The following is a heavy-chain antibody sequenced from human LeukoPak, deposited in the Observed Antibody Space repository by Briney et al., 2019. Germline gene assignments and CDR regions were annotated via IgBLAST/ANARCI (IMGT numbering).Heavy chain of an antibody. V-gene: IGHV3-73*01. D-gene: IGHD2-2*01. CDR1: GFSFSGSA. J-gene: IGHJ3*02. CDR3: ARPYCSSTTCYEYSAFDI. CDR2: IRSKANGYAT. Sequence: PGGSLRLSCAASGFSFSGSAMHWVRQASGKGLEWLGRIRSKANGYATAYAASVKGRFTILGDDSKNMAYLQMSSLKTEDTAVYYCARPYCSSTTCYEYSAFDIWGQGTMVTVSS.